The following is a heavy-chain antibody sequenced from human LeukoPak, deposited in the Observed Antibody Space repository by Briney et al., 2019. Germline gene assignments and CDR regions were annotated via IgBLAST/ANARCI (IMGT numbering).Heavy chain of an antibody. CDR3: ASAARGDNFGSSL. D-gene: IGHD2-21*01. CDR2: ISSSSSYT. Sequence: GGSLRLSCAASGFTFSDYYMSWIRQAPGKGLEWVSYISSSSSYTNYADSVKGRFSVSRDNAKNSLYLQMTSLRVEDTAVYYCASAARGDNFGSSLWGQGTLVTVSS. V-gene: IGHV3-11*06. CDR1: GFTFSDYY. J-gene: IGHJ4*02.